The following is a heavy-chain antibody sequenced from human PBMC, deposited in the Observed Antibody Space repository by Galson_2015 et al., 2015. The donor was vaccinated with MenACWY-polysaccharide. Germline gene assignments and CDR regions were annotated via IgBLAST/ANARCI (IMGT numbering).Heavy chain of an antibody. CDR2: FDPEDGET. D-gene: IGHD4-17*01. CDR3: ATLYDGDYSPNYFDY. CDR1: GYTLTELS. Sequence: SVKVSCKVSGYTLTELSMPWVRQAPGKGLEWMGGFDPEDGETIYAQKFQGRVTMTEDTSTDTAYMELSSLRSEDTAVYYCATLYDGDYSPNYFDYWGQGTLVTVSS. V-gene: IGHV1-24*01. J-gene: IGHJ4*02.